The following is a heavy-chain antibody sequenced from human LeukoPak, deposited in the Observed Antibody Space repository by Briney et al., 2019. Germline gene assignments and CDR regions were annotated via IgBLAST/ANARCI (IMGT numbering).Heavy chain of an antibody. J-gene: IGHJ6*04. CDR2: INHSGST. V-gene: IGHV4-34*01. CDR3: ARGFPTDCSSTSCYDVRGEPDYGVDV. Sequence: SETLSLTCAVYGGSFSGYYWSWIRQPPGKGLEWIGEINHSGSTNYNPSLKSRVTISVDTSKNQFSLKLSSVTAADTAVYYCARGFPTDCSSTSCYDVRGEPDYGVDVWGKGTTVTVSS. D-gene: IGHD2-2*01. CDR1: GGSFSGYY.